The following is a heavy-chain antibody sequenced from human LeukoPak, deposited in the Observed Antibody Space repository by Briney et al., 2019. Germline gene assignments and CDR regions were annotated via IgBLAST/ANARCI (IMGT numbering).Heavy chain of an antibody. CDR2: INHSGST. D-gene: IGHD3-16*01. CDR3: ARGDRDMITFGGVSPYFDY. Sequence: SETLSLTCAVYGGSFCGYYWSWIRQPPGKGLEWIGEINHSGSTNYNPPLKSRVTISVDTSKNQFSLKLSSVTAADTAVYYCARGDRDMITFGGVSPYFDYWGQGTLVTVSS. J-gene: IGHJ4*02. V-gene: IGHV4-34*01. CDR1: GGSFCGYY.